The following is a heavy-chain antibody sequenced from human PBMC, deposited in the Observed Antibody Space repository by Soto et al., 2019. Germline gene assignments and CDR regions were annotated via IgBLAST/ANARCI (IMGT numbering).Heavy chain of an antibody. CDR2: ISYDGSNK. V-gene: IGHV3-30-3*01. J-gene: IGHJ4*02. CDR1: GFTFSSYA. Sequence: LRLSCAASGFTFSSYAMRWVRQAPGKGLEWVAVISYDGSNKYYADSVKGRFTISRDNSKNTLSLQMNSLRAEDTAVFYCARSGGDKNRYYYFDYWGQGTLVTVSS. CDR3: ARSGGDKNRYYYFDY. D-gene: IGHD2-21*02.